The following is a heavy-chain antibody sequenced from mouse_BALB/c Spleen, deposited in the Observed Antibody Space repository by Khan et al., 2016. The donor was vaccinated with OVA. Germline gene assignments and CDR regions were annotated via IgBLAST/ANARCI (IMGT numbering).Heavy chain of an antibody. V-gene: IGHV3-2*02. CDR1: GYSITSDYA. D-gene: IGHD1-2*01. CDR2: ITYSGST. Sequence: EVQLQESGPGLVKPSQSLSLTCTVTGYSITSDYAWNWIRQFPGNKLDWMGYITYSGSTRYNPSLKSRISITRDTSKNQFLLQLNSVTTEDTATYFCARSITTATRGFSYWGQGTLVTVSA. J-gene: IGHJ3*01. CDR3: ARSITTATRGFSY.